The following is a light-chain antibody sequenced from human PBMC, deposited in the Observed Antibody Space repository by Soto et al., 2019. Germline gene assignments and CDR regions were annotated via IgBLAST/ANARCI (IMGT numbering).Light chain of an antibody. CDR1: QDINNY. CDR2: AAS. V-gene: IGKV1-27*01. J-gene: IGKJ2*01. Sequence: IQMTQSPSSLSASVGDRVTITCRASQDINNYLAWCQQKPGQVPKLLIYAASTLRSGVPSRFSGSASGTDFTLTISSLQPEDAATYYCQKYDTAPYTFGQGTKLEIK. CDR3: QKYDTAPYT.